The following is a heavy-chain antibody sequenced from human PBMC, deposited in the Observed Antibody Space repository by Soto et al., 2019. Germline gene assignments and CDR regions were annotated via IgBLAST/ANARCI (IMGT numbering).Heavy chain of an antibody. D-gene: IGHD3-3*01. CDR1: GFTFSSYA. Sequence: PGGSLRLSCAASGFTFSSYAMHWVRQAPGKGLEWVAVISYDGSNKYYADSVKGRFTISRDNSKNTLYLQMNSLIAEDTAVYYCARDPMYYDFWRGYYHTGYYYYGMDVWGQGTTVTVSS. V-gene: IGHV3-30-3*01. CDR2: ISYDGSNK. CDR3: ARDPMYYDFWRGYYHTGYYYYGMDV. J-gene: IGHJ6*02.